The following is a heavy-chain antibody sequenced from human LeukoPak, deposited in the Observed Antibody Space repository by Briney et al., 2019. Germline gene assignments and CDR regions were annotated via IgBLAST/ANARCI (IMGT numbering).Heavy chain of an antibody. CDR1: GGSISSGDYY. Sequence: PSETLSLTCTVSGGSISSGDYYWSWIRQPPGKRLEWIGYIYYSGSTYYNPSLKSRVTISVDTSKNQFSLKLSSVTAADTAVYYCARAGIAARFDPWGQGTLVTVSS. J-gene: IGHJ5*02. D-gene: IGHD6-13*01. V-gene: IGHV4-30-4*01. CDR2: IYYSGST. CDR3: ARAGIAARFDP.